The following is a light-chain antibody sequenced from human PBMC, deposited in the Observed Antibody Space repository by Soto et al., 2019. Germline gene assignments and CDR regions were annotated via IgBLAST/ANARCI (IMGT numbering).Light chain of an antibody. V-gene: IGKV1-39*01. CDR2: TSG. CDR1: QRITTY. CDR3: QQTYSTPYT. Sequence: IQMTQSQSSRSASVGDRVTITCRASQRITTYLNWYQQKPGEAPKLLISTSGTLQRGVPSRFSGSGSGTDFTLTITALRPEDFATYFCQQTYSTPYTFGQGTKLEIK. J-gene: IGKJ2*01.